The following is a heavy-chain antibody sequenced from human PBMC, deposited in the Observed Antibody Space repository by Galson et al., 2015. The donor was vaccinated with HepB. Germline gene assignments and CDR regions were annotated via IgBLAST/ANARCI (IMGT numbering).Heavy chain of an antibody. Sequence: QSGAEVKKPGESLRISCKGSGYSFTSYWISWVRQMPGKGLEWMGRIDPSDSYTNYSPSFQGRVTISADKSISTAYLQWSSLKASDTAMYYCARHAVYCSGGSCYDNWFDPWGQGTLVTVSS. D-gene: IGHD2-15*01. V-gene: IGHV5-10-1*01. CDR3: ARHAVYCSGGSCYDNWFDP. J-gene: IGHJ5*02. CDR1: GYSFTSYW. CDR2: IDPSDSYT.